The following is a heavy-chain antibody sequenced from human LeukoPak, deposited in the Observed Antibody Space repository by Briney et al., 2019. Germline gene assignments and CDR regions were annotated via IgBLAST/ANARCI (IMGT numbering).Heavy chain of an antibody. V-gene: IGHV1-18*01. Sequence: ASVKVSCKASGYTFTSYGISWVRQAPGQGLEWVGWISANNGDTDYAQKFQARVTMTTDTSTSTAYMELRSLRSDDTAVYYCARESHVTREDSWGQGTLDIVSS. D-gene: IGHD1-26*01. CDR2: ISANNGDT. CDR1: GYTFTSYG. J-gene: IGHJ4*02. CDR3: ARESHVTREDS.